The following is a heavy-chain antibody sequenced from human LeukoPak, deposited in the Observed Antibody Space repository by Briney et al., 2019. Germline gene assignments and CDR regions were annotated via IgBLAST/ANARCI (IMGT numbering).Heavy chain of an antibody. V-gene: IGHV4-34*01. J-gene: IGHJ4*02. CDR3: TKGVLGYSVPFLDC. CDR1: GESFSGYY. D-gene: IGHD3-10*02. Sequence: SETLSLTCAVYGESFSGYYWSWIRQPPGKGLEWIGEINHSGSTNYNPSLKSRVTISIDTSKNQFSLKLSSVTAADTAVYYCTKGVLGYSVPFLDCWGQGALVTVSS. CDR2: INHSGST.